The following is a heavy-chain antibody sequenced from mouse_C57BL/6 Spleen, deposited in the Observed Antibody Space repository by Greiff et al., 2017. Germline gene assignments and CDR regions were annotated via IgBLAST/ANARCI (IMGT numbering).Heavy chain of an antibody. J-gene: IGHJ4*01. Sequence: VHVKQSGPVLVKPGASVKMSCKASGYTFTDYYMNWVKQSHGKSLEWIGVINPYNGGTSYNQKFKGKATLTVDKSSSTAYMELNSLTSEDSAVYYCALTTVVATDAMDYWGQGTSVTVSS. V-gene: IGHV1-19*01. CDR1: GYTFTDYY. CDR3: ALTTVVATDAMDY. D-gene: IGHD1-1*01. CDR2: INPYNGGT.